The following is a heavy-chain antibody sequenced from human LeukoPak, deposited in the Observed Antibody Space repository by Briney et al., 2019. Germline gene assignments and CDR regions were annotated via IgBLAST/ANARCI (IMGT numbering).Heavy chain of an antibody. CDR1: GYTFTSYG. Sequence: ASVKVSCKASGYTFTSYGISWVRQAPGQGLEWTGWNSAYNGSTNYAQKLQGRVTMTTDTSTSTAYMELRSLRSDDTAVYYCARQTLYYYGSGSYWYNWFDPWGQGTLVTVSS. CDR3: ARQTLYYYGSGSYWYNWFDP. V-gene: IGHV1-18*01. D-gene: IGHD3-10*01. J-gene: IGHJ5*02. CDR2: NSAYNGST.